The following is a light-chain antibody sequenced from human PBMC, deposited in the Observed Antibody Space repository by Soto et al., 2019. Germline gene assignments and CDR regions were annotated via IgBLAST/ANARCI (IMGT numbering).Light chain of an antibody. V-gene: IGKV3-15*01. Sequence: EIVMTQSPATLSVSPGERATLSCRASQSVNSDLAWYQQKPGQAPRPLISGASTRATGIPARFSGSGSGTEFTLTISGLQSEDCALYYCQQYNNWPGTFGQGTKVEIK. CDR2: GAS. CDR1: QSVNSD. J-gene: IGKJ1*01. CDR3: QQYNNWPGT.